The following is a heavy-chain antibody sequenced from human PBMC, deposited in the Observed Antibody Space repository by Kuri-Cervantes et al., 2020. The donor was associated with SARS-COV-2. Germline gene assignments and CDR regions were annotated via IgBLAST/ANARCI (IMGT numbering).Heavy chain of an antibody. J-gene: IGHJ3*02. Sequence: SEPLSLPCAVSGYSISSGYYWGWIRQPPGKGLEWIGRIYSRGRTYYNPSLKSRVTISVDTSKNQFSLKLSSVTAADTAVYYCARHGVATAPWAFDIWGQGTMVTVSS. CDR2: IYSRGRT. V-gene: IGHV4-38-2*01. CDR3: ARHGVATAPWAFDI. D-gene: IGHD5-12*01. CDR1: GYSISSGYY.